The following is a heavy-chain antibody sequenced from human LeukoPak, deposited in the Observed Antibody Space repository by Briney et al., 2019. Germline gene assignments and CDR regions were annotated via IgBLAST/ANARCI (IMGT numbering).Heavy chain of an antibody. CDR2: IKSKTYGETT. J-gene: IGHJ4*02. CDR1: GFTFSHAW. V-gene: IGHV3-15*01. CDR3: TTDPWHGDFNY. D-gene: IGHD4-17*01. Sequence: PGGSLRLSCAASGFTFSHAWMSWVRQAPGKGLEWVGRIKSKTYGETTDYAAPVKGRFTISRDDSENTLYLQMNSLKTEDTAVYYCTTDPWHGDFNYWGQGTLVTVSS.